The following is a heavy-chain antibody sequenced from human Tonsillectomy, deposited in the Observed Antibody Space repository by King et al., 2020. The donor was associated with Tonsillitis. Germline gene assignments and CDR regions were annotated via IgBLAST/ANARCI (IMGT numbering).Heavy chain of an antibody. V-gene: IGHV3-7*01. CDR1: GFTFSSYW. J-gene: IGHJ4*02. Sequence: EVQLVESGGGLVQPGGSLRLSCSASGFTFSSYWMSWVRQAPRKGLEWVANIKQDGSEKNYVDSVKGRFTISRDNAKNSLYLQMNSPRAEDTAVYYCARGRGYSGYNPFWGQGTLVTVSS. D-gene: IGHD5-12*01. CDR3: ARGRGYSGYNPF. CDR2: IKQDGSEK.